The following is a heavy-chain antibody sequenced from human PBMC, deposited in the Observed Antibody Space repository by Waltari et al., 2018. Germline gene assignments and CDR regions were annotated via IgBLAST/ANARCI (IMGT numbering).Heavy chain of an antibody. V-gene: IGHV4-59*11. J-gene: IGHJ4*02. CDR1: GGSISSHY. D-gene: IGHD3-22*01. CDR2: IYYSGST. CDR3: ARRGHYDSSGYGNYYFDY. Sequence: QVQLQESGPGLVKPSETLSLTCTVSGGSISSHYWSWIRPPPGKGLEWIGYIYYSGSTNYNPSLKSRVTISVDTSKNQFSLKLSSVTAADTAVYYCARRGHYDSSGYGNYYFDYWGQGTLVTVSS.